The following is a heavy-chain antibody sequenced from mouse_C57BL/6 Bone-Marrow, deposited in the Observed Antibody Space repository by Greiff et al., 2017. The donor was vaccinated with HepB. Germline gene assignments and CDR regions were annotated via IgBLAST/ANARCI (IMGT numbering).Heavy chain of an antibody. D-gene: IGHD1-1*01. V-gene: IGHV1-22*01. Sequence: EVQLQQSGPELVKPGASVKMSCKASGYTFTDYNMHWVKQSHGKSLEWIGYINPNNGGTSYNQKFKGKATLTVNKSSSTAYMELRSLTSEDSAVYYCARPIYYGSRYAMDYWGQGTSVTVSS. CDR1: GYTFTDYN. CDR2: INPNNGGT. J-gene: IGHJ4*01. CDR3: ARPIYYGSRYAMDY.